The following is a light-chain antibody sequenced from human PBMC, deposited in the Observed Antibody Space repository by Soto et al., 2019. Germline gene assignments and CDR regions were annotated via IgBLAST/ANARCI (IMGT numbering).Light chain of an antibody. Sequence: EIVLTQSPGTLSLSPGERATLSCRASQSVSSSYLAWYQQKPGQAPRLLIYGASSRATVIPDRFSGSGSGTDFSLTISRLEPEDFAVYYCQQYGSSPPTFGKGTRVEIK. CDR2: GAS. CDR3: QQYGSSPPT. CDR1: QSVSSSY. J-gene: IGKJ1*01. V-gene: IGKV3-20*01.